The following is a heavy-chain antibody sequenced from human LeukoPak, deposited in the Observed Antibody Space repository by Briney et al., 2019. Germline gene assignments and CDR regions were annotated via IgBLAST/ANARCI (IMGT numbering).Heavy chain of an antibody. CDR1: GFTFSRHG. J-gene: IGHJ4*02. Sequence: PGGSLRLSCAPSGFTFSRHGMHWVRQAPGKGLEWVAIISNDGSRKYYAHSVEGRFTISRDNSKNTLYLQMNSLRAEDTAVYYCARDNYDFWSGYPYYFDYWGQGTLVTVSS. V-gene: IGHV3-30*03. CDR2: ISNDGSRK. CDR3: ARDNYDFWSGYPYYFDY. D-gene: IGHD3-3*01.